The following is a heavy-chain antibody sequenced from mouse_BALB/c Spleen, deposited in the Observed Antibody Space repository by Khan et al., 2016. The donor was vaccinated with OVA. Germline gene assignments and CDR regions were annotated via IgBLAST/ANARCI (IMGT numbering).Heavy chain of an antibody. CDR1: GFSFTDYM. J-gene: IGHJ3*01. V-gene: IGHV1-39*01. CDR3: ARSGWLQGLFGY. D-gene: IGHD2-2*01. Sequence: IQLVQSGPELVKPGASVKISCKTSGFSFTDYMMLWVKQSHGKSLEWIGSINPYYGSTTYNLKFEDKATLTVDKSSNTAYMQLNSLTAEDSAVYYCARSGWLQGLFGYWGQGTLVTVSA. CDR2: INPYYGST.